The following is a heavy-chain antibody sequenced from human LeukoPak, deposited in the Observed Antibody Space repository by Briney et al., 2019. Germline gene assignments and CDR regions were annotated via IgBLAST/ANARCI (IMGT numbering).Heavy chain of an antibody. V-gene: IGHV4-30-4*01. CDR3: ARDNLVAFDI. J-gene: IGHJ3*02. CDR2: IYYSGST. CDR1: GGSISSGDYY. D-gene: IGHD6-6*01. Sequence: SETLSLTCTVSGGSISSGDYYWSWIRQPPGKGLEWIGYIYYSGSTYCNPSLKSRVTISVDTSKNQFSLKLSSVTAADTAVYYCARDNLVAFDIWDQGTMVTVSS.